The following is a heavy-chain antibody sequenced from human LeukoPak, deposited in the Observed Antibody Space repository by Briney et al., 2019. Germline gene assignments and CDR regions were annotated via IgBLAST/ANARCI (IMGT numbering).Heavy chain of an antibody. CDR2: IKEDGGQK. CDR3: ARDKAVGPTLLDY. J-gene: IGHJ4*02. D-gene: IGHD1-26*01. Sequence: GGSLRLSCAASGFTFSSYWMSWVRQAPGEGLEWVANIKEDGGQKNYVDSVKGRFTISRDNAKSSVYLQMNSLRAEDTAVYYCARDKAVGPTLLDYWGQGTLVTVSS. V-gene: IGHV3-7*01. CDR1: GFTFSSYW.